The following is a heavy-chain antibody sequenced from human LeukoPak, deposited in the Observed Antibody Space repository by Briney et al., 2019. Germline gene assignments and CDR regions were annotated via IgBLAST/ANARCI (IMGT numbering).Heavy chain of an antibody. J-gene: IGHJ4*02. CDR2: INHSGST. D-gene: IGHD5-18*01. V-gene: IGHV4-34*01. CDR3: ARSKIQLWTRRTFDY. Sequence: KPSETLSLTCAVYGGSFSGYYWSWIRQPPGKGLEWIGEINHSGSTNYNPSLKSRVTISVDTSKNQFSLKLSSVTAADTAVYYCARSKIQLWTRRTFDYWGQGTLVTVSS. CDR1: GGSFSGYY.